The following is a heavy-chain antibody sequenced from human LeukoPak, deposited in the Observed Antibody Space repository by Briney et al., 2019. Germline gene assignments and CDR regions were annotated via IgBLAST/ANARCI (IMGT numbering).Heavy chain of an antibody. V-gene: IGHV3-53*01. CDR2: IYSGGNT. CDR3: ARGETSSYDY. J-gene: IGHJ4*02. CDR1: GFTVSINY. D-gene: IGHD2-2*01. Sequence: GGSLRLSCAASGFTVSINYMSWVRQAPGKGLEWVSVIYSGGNTYYADSVKGRFTISRDNSKNTVYLQMNSLRTEDTAVYYCARGETSSYDYWGQGTLVTVSS.